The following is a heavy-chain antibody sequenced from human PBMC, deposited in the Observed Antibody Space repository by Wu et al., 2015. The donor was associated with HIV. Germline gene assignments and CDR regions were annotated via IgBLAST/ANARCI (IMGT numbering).Heavy chain of an antibody. J-gene: IGHJ6*03. V-gene: IGHV1-69*12. CDR2: IIPIFGTA. CDR3: ARCGYSYAGGFYYYYYMDV. Sequence: QVQLVQSGAEVKKPGSSVKVSCKASGGTFSSYAISWVRQAPGQGLEWMGGIIPIFGTANYAQKFQGRVTITADESTSTAYMELSSLRSEDTAVYYCARCGYSYAGGFYYYYYMDVWGKGTTVTVSS. CDR1: GGTFSSYA. D-gene: IGHD5-18*01.